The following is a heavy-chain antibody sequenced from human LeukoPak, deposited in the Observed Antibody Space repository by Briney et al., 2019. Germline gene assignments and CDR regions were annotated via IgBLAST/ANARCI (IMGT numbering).Heavy chain of an antibody. V-gene: IGHV5-51*01. Sequence: KFGESLKISCKGSGYSFSTYWIGWVRQMPGKGLEWMGIIYPGDSDTRYSPSFQGQVTISADKSISTAYLQWSSLKASDTAMYYCATPRVGLGAYDAFDIWGQGTMVTVSS. CDR1: GYSFSTYW. D-gene: IGHD1-26*01. CDR2: IYPGDSDT. J-gene: IGHJ3*02. CDR3: ATPRVGLGAYDAFDI.